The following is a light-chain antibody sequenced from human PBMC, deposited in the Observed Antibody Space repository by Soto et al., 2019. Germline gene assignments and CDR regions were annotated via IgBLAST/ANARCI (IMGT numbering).Light chain of an antibody. CDR2: DVT. Sequence: QSALTQPASVSGSPGQSVTISCAGSSSDVGHYNYVSWYQQYPGKAPKLMIYDVTNRPSGVSSRFSGSKSGNTASLTISGLQAEDEADYYCSSYTSGATLVFGGGTKVTVL. J-gene: IGLJ3*02. CDR3: SSYTSGATLV. CDR1: SSDVGHYNY. V-gene: IGLV2-14*01.